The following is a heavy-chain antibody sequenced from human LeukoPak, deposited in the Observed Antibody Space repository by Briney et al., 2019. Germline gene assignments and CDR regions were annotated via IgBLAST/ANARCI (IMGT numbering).Heavy chain of an antibody. D-gene: IGHD3-22*01. Sequence: VSVKVSCKASGYTFTGYYMHWVRQAPGQGLERMAWIKPNSGGTNYAQTFQGRVTMTRDTSISTAYMELSRLRSDDTAVYYCARDGGVWYYDSSGYHPYWGQGTLVTVSS. CDR3: ARDGGVWYYDSSGYHPY. J-gene: IGHJ4*02. CDR1: GYTFTGYY. CDR2: IKPNSGGT. V-gene: IGHV1-2*02.